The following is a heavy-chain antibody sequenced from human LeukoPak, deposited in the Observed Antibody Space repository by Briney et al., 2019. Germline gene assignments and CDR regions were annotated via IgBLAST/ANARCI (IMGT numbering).Heavy chain of an antibody. V-gene: IGHV4-38-2*02. Sequence: SETLSLTCTVSGYSISSGYYWGWIRQPPGKGLEWIGSIYYSGSTYYNPSLKSRVTISVDTSKNQFSLKLSSVTAADTAVYYCATLSFWSGYYADYWGQGTLVTVSS. D-gene: IGHD3-3*01. J-gene: IGHJ4*02. CDR2: IYYSGST. CDR1: GYSISSGYY. CDR3: ATLSFWSGYYADY.